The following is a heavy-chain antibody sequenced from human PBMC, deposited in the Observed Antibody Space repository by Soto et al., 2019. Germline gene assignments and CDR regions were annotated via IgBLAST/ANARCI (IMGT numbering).Heavy chain of an antibody. D-gene: IGHD3-10*01. CDR3: ARVVRGVIIIGNNWFDP. CDR2: IIPIFGTA. V-gene: IGHV1-69*13. CDR1: GGTFSSYA. Sequence: ASVKVSCKASGGTFSSYAISWVRQAPGQGLEWMGGIIPIFGTANYAQKFQGRVTITADESTSTAYMELSSLRSEDTAVYYCARVVRGVIIIGNNWFDPWGQGTLVTSPQ. J-gene: IGHJ5*02.